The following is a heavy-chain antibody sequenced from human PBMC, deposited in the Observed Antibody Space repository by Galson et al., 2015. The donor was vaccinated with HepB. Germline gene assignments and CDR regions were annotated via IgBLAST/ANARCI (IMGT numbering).Heavy chain of an antibody. D-gene: IGHD4-17*01. V-gene: IGHV3-33*01. CDR3: ARYYGDYRALDY. J-gene: IGHJ4*02. Sequence: SLRLSCAASGSTFSSHGMHWVRQAPGKGLEWVALIWFDGSKDYYADSVKGRFTISRDNSKNTLYLQMNSLRAEDTAVYYCARYYGDYRALDYWGQGTLVTVSS. CDR2: IWFDGSKD. CDR1: GSTFSSHG.